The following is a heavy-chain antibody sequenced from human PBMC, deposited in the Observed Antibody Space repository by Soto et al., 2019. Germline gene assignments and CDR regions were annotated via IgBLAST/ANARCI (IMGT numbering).Heavy chain of an antibody. D-gene: IGHD6-13*01. V-gene: IGHV1-69*01. CDR3: ASGASRWYPYFFAS. Sequence: QAQVVQYGAEVRKPGSSVKLSCKASEGTFNSYAIAWVRQAPGQGLEWMGGIIPYYNTLNYAQKFQDRVTITADDSTNTVYMELSSLRSDDTAGYFCASGASRWYPYFFASWAQGTLVTVSS. CDR1: EGTFNSYA. CDR2: IIPYYNTL. J-gene: IGHJ4*02.